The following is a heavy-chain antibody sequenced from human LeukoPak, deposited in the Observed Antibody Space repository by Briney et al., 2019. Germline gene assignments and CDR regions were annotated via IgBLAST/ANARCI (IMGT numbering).Heavy chain of an antibody. V-gene: IGHV4-59*01. CDR2: IYYSGYT. CDR3: ARDPGPYCTTTSCYVDY. CDR1: GASISSYY. D-gene: IGHD2-2*01. J-gene: IGHJ4*02. Sequence: SETLSLTCTVSGASISSYYWSWIRQPPGKGLEWIGCIYYSGYTNDNPSLKSRVTMSVDTSKNQFSLKVSSVTAADTAVYYCARDPGPYCTTTSCYVDYWGRGTLVTVSS.